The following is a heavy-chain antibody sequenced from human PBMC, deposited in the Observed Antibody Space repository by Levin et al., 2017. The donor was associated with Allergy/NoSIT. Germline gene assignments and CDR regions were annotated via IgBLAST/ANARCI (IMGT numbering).Heavy chain of an antibody. V-gene: IGHV3-43*01. CDR1: GFTFDDYN. D-gene: IGHD6-19*01. CDR2: ISWDGDST. CDR3: AKDGFDSSGWYYFDS. Sequence: GESLKISCAASGFTFDDYNMFWVRQAPGKGLEWVSLISWDGDSTYYADSVRGRFTISRDNSKNSLYLQMNSLKTDDTALYYCAKDGFDSSGWYYFDSWGQGTLVTVSS. J-gene: IGHJ4*02.